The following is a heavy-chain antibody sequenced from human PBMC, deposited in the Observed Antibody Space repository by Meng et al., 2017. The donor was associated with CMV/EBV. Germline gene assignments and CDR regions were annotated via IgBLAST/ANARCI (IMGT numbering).Heavy chain of an antibody. CDR1: GGSISSYY. V-gene: IGHV4-59*01. Sequence: SETLSLTCTVSGGSISSYYWSWIRQPPGKGLEWIGYIYYSGSTNYNPSLKSRVTIPVDTSKNQLSLKLSSVTAADTAVYYCARDDSGYCSGGSCFGYWGQGTLVTVSS. CDR3: ARDDSGYCSGGSCFGY. D-gene: IGHD2-15*01. J-gene: IGHJ4*02. CDR2: IYYSGST.